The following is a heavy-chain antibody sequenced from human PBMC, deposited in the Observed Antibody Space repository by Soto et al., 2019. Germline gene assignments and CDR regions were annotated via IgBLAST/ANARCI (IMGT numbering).Heavy chain of an antibody. V-gene: IGHV1-69*02. CDR2: IIPMLTLI. J-gene: IGHJ3*01. CDR3: SIGTWSAETFDV. CDR1: EGTFSTYT. Sequence: QVHLVQSGAEVKKPGSSVKVSCKATEGTFSTYTLIWVRQAPGQVREWMGRIIPMLTLINSAQKFQDRVTLTADKSTSTAFMELTSLTSDDTAVYYCSIGTWSAETFDVWGQGTMVTVSS. D-gene: IGHD2-2*01.